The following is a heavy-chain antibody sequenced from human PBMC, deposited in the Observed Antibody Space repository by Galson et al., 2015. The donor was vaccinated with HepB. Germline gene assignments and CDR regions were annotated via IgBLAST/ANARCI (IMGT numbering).Heavy chain of an antibody. J-gene: IGHJ6*03. V-gene: IGHV3-64D*06. Sequence: SLRLSCAASGFTFSSYAMHWVRQAPGKGLEYVSAISSNGGSTYYADSVKGRFTISRDNSKNTLYLQMSSLRAEDTAVYYCVTRPYCSSTSCYTRTDYYYYYMDVWGKGTTVTVSS. D-gene: IGHD2-2*02. CDR2: ISSNGGST. CDR1: GFTFSSYA. CDR3: VTRPYCSSTSCYTRTDYYYYYMDV.